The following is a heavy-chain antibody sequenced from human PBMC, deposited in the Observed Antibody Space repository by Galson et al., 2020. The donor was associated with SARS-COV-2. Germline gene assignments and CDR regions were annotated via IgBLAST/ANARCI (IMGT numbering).Heavy chain of an antibody. J-gene: IGHJ4*02. CDR1: GFTFSSYW. CDR3: ARYGGSGWSLDY. CDR2: IKQDGSEE. D-gene: IGHD6-19*01. Sequence: GGSLRLSCAASGFTFSSYWMSWVRQAPGKGLEWVANIKQDGSEEYYVDSVKGRFTISRDNAKNSLYLQMNSLRAEDTAVYYCARYGGSGWSLDYGSQGTLVTVSS. V-gene: IGHV3-7*01.